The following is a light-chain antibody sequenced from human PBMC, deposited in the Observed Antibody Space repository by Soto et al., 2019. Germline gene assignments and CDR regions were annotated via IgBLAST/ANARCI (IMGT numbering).Light chain of an antibody. CDR3: QRYDISPFP. V-gene: IGKV3-20*01. CDR1: QSVSSPY. Sequence: EIVLTQSPGTLSLSPGERATLSCRASQSVSSPYLAWYQQKPGQAPRLLIYGASSRATGIPDRFSGSGSGTDFTLTIIRLEPEDFAVYYCQRYDISPFPFGQGTKLEIK. J-gene: IGKJ2*01. CDR2: GAS.